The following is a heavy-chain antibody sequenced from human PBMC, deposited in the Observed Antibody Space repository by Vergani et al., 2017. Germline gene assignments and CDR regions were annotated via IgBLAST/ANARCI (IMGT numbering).Heavy chain of an antibody. V-gene: IGHV4-59*08. CDR1: FDSIRNLY. CDR3: ASSSDYWLRGSFDI. D-gene: IGHD2-8*02. CDR2: IHYSENT. J-gene: IGHJ3*02. Sequence: QVQLQESGPGLVKSSETLSLTCSVSFDSIRNLYCNWIRQPPRKGLEWIGSIHYSENTNYNPSLKTRVTMSVDTSKNQFSLKLSSVTAADTAVYYCASSSDYWLRGSFDIWGQGTMVTVSS.